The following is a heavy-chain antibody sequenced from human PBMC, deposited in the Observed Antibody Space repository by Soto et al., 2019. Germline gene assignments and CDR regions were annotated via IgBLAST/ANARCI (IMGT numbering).Heavy chain of an antibody. V-gene: IGHV3-53*01. D-gene: IGHD2-21*02. Sequence: GGSLRLSCAASGFTVSSNYMSWVRQAPGKGLEWVSVNYSGGSTYYADSVKGRFTISRDNSKNTLYLRMNSLRAEDTAVYYCARMGYCGVDSYSYYFDYWGQGALVTVSS. J-gene: IGHJ4*02. CDR1: GFTVSSNY. CDR3: ARMGYCGVDSYSYYFDY. CDR2: NYSGGST.